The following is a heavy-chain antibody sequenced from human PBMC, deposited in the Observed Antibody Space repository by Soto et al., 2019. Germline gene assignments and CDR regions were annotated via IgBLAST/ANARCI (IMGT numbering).Heavy chain of an antibody. CDR3: ASAPYYDFWSGYPTTINYFDY. J-gene: IGHJ4*02. D-gene: IGHD3-3*01. Sequence: EVQPVESGGGLVKPGGSLRLSCAASGFTFSSYSMNWVRQAPGKGLEWVSSISSSSSYIYYADSVKGRFTISRDNAKNSLYLQMNSLRAEDTAVYYCASAPYYDFWSGYPTTINYFDYWGQGTLVTVSS. CDR2: ISSSSSYI. CDR1: GFTFSSYS. V-gene: IGHV3-21*01.